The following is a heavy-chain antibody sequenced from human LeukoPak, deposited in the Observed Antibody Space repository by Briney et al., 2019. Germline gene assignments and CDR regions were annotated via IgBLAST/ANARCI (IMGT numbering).Heavy chain of an antibody. CDR3: ARRDYGGGYYFDY. D-gene: IGHD4-23*01. V-gene: IGHV5-51*01. CDR2: IYPGDSDT. Sequence: GESLKISCNGSGYXFTTYWIAWVRQMPGKGLEWMGIIYPGDSDTRYSPSFQGQVTISADKSITTAYLQWSSLKASDTAMYYCARRDYGGGYYFDYWGQGTLVTVSS. J-gene: IGHJ4*02. CDR1: GYXFTTYW.